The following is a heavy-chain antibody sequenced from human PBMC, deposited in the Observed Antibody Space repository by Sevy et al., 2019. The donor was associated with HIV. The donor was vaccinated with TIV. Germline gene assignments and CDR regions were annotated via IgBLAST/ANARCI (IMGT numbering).Heavy chain of an antibody. CDR3: AKDFTGYNGMDV. V-gene: IGHV3-30*18. D-gene: IGHD3-9*01. CDR2: ISYDGSSK. CDR1: GFTFRTFG. Sequence: GGSLRLSCAASGFTFRTFGMHWVRQAPGKGLEWVAVISYDGSSKYYGDSVKGRFIISRDNSKNTLYLQMSSLRPEDTAMYYCAKDFTGYNGMDVWGQGTTVTVSS. J-gene: IGHJ6*02.